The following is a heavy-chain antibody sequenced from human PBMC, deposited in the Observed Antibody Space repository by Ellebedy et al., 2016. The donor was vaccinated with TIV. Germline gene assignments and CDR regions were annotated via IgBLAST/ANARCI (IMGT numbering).Heavy chain of an antibody. Sequence: SETLSLTXTVSGGSISSGGYHWGWIRQPPGKGLEWLGNIFYTGSSTNYNPSLKSRVYMSIDMSKNQFSLRLSSVTASDTAVFYCARHSDEWELSVWGQGTLVTVSP. J-gene: IGHJ4*02. D-gene: IGHD1-26*01. V-gene: IGHV4-39*01. CDR1: GGSISSGGYH. CDR2: IFYTGSST. CDR3: ARHSDEWELSV.